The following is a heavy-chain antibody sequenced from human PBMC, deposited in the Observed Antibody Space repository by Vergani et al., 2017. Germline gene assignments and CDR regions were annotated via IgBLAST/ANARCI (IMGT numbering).Heavy chain of an antibody. Sequence: QVQLQQWGAGLLKPSETLSLTCAVYGGSFSGYYWSWIRQPPGKGLEWIGEINHSGSTNYNPSLKSRVTISVDTSKNQFSLKLSSVTAADTAVYYCARGNGYSSSSEYFDYWGQGTLVTVSS. D-gene: IGHD6-6*01. CDR3: ARGNGYSSSSEYFDY. CDR1: GGSFSGYY. J-gene: IGHJ4*02. CDR2: INHSGST. V-gene: IGHV4-34*01.